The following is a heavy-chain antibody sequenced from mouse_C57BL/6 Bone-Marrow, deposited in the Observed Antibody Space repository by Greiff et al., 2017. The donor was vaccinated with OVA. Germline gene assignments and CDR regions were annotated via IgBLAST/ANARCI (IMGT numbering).Heavy chain of an antibody. Sequence: QLVESGPELVKPGASVKISCKASGYAFSSSWMNWVKQRPGKGLEWIGRIYPGDGDTNYNGKFKGKATLTADKSSSTAYMQLSSLTSEDSAVYFCARQGYYDYEYYAMDYWGQGTSVTVSS. CDR2: IYPGDGDT. CDR1: GYAFSSSW. J-gene: IGHJ4*01. CDR3: ARQGYYDYEYYAMDY. D-gene: IGHD2-4*01. V-gene: IGHV1-82*01.